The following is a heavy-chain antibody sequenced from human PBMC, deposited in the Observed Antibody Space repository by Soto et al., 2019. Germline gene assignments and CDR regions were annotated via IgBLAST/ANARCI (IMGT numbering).Heavy chain of an antibody. Sequence: SETLSLTCSLSGASITSTTYFWAWIRKTPGKGLEWIGSIYYIGKTHYNPSLKSRATISVDRSRNQFSLEVKSVTAADTAVYYCAKNLPRTGRFDYSGQGTVVTFSS. V-gene: IGHV4-39*01. CDR1: GASITSTTYF. CDR3: AKNLPRTGRFDY. CDR2: IYYIGKT. J-gene: IGHJ4*02.